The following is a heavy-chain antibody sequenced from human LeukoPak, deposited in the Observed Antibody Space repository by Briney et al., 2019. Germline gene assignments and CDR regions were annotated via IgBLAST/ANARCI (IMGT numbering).Heavy chain of an antibody. CDR1: GFTFSSYA. Sequence: GGSLRLSCAASGFTFSSYAMSRVRQAPGKGLEWVSAISGSGGSTYYADSVKGRFTISRDNSKNTLYLQMNSLRAEDTAVYYCAKSRSRGGATVTTVTPPFDYWGQGTLVTVSS. V-gene: IGHV3-23*01. D-gene: IGHD4-11*01. CDR2: ISGSGGST. J-gene: IGHJ4*02. CDR3: AKSRSRGGATVTTVTPPFDY.